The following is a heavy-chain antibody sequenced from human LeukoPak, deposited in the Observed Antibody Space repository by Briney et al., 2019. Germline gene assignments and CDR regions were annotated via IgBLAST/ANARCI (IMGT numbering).Heavy chain of an antibody. D-gene: IGHD3-3*01. Sequence: GGSLRLSCAASGFTFSSYAMSWVRQAPGKGLEWVSDISGGGGSTYYADSVKGRFTISRDNSKNTLYLQMNSLRAEDTAVYYCAKDGLWANYDFWSGSQADYWGQGTLVTVSS. CDR2: ISGGGGST. J-gene: IGHJ4*02. CDR3: AKDGLWANYDFWSGSQADY. CDR1: GFTFSSYA. V-gene: IGHV3-23*01.